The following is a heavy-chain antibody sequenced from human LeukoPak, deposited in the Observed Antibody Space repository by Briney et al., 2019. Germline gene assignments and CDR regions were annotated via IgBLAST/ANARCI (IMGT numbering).Heavy chain of an antibody. D-gene: IGHD1-14*01. CDR2: INHSGST. CDR1: GGSFSGYY. J-gene: IGHJ5*02. V-gene: IGHV4-34*01. Sequence: SETLSRTCAVYGGSFSGYYWSWIRHPPGKGLEWIGEINHSGSTNYNPTLKSRVTISVDTSKNQFSLKLSSVTAADTAVYYCARVRGGNQRNWFDPWGQGTLVTVSS. CDR3: ARVRGGNQRNWFDP.